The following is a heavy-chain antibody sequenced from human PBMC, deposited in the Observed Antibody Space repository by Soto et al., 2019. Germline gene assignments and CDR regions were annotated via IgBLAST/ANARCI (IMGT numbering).Heavy chain of an antibody. V-gene: IGHV4-39*01. CDR3: ARRAPLYGSGSSRFDP. D-gene: IGHD3-10*01. CDR1: GGSISSSSYY. J-gene: IGHJ5*02. CDR2: ISYSGST. Sequence: SETLSLTCNVSGGSISSSSYYWGWIRQPPGKGLEWIGTISYSGSTSYNPSLKSRVTISVDTSKNQFSLKLRSVTAADTAVYYXARRAPLYGSGSSRFDPWGQGTLVTVSS.